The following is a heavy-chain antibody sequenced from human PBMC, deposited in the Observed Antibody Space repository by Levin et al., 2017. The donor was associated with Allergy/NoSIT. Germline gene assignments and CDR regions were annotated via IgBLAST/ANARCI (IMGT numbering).Heavy chain of an antibody. CDR3: ARDLLGDGWEGYYFDY. V-gene: IGHV4-39*02. CDR2: IYYSGST. J-gene: IGHJ4*02. D-gene: IGHD2-21*02. CDR1: GGSISSSSYY. Sequence: SETLSLTCTVSGGSISSSSYYWGWIRQPPGKGLEWIGSIYYSGSTYYNPSLKSRVTISVDTSKNQFSLKLSSVTAADTAVYYCARDLLGDGWEGYYFDYWGQGTLVTVSS.